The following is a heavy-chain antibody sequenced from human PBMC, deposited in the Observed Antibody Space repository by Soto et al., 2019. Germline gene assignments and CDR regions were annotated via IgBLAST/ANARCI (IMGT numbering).Heavy chain of an antibody. CDR2: ISVGGGSI. V-gene: IGHV3-48*02. J-gene: IGHJ3*01. Sequence: EVQLVESGGGLVQPGGSLRVSCVASGFTFSSYALNWVRQAPGKGLEWVSYISVGGGSIFYADSVKGRFTISRGDATNSLYLQLNSLRDEDTAVYYCVRDHRWAFDVWGQGTMVTVSS. CDR3: VRDHRWAFDV. D-gene: IGHD2-15*01. CDR1: GFTFSSYA.